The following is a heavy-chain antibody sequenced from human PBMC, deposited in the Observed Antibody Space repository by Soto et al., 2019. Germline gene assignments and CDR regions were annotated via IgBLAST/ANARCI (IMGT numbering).Heavy chain of an antibody. J-gene: IGHJ5*02. CDR2: IRNTIDDT. D-gene: IGHD4-17*01. CDR3: VKKFDDRRTTFWFDT. CDR1: GFTFSNYG. Sequence: EVQLLESGGDLVQPGGSLRLSCAASGFTFSNYGMTWVRQAPGKGLEWVSSIRNTIDDTYYADSVEGRFTISRDNSKNTLYLQMNDLRAEDTAMYYCVKKFDDRRTTFWFDTWGQGTLVTVSS. V-gene: IGHV3-23*01.